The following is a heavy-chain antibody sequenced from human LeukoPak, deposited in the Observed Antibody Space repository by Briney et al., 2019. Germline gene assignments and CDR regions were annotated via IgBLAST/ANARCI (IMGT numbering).Heavy chain of an antibody. CDR3: AKTSDYYFSFDY. Sequence: QSGGSLRLSCAASGVTVSTNYMSWVRQAPGRGLEWVSTMYSGGSTYYADSVKGRFTISRDSSKNTLYLQMNSLRTEDTAVYYCAKTSDYYFSFDYWGQGTLVTVSS. J-gene: IGHJ4*02. CDR1: GVTVSTNY. V-gene: IGHV3-53*01. D-gene: IGHD3-22*01. CDR2: MYSGGST.